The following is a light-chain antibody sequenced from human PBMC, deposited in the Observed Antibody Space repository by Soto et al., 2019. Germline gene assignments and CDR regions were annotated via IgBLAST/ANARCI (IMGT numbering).Light chain of an antibody. CDR3: QQYGSSPFT. CDR1: QSVSSN. Sequence: EIVMTQSPATLSVSPGERATLSCRASQSVSSNLAWYQQKPGQAPRLLIYGASTRATGIPARFSGSGSGTDFTLTISRLEPEDFVVYYCQQYGSSPFTFGGGTKVDIK. CDR2: GAS. V-gene: IGKV3-20*01. J-gene: IGKJ4*01.